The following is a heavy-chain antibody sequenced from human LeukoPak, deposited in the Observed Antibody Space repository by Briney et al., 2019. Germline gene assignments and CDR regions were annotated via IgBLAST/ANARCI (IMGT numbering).Heavy chain of an antibody. Sequence: ASVKVSCKASGGTFSSYAISWVRQAPGQGLEWMGRIIPILGIANCAQKFQGRVTITADKSTSTAYMELSSLRSEDTAVYYCARSRTGTKDYYYGMDVWGQGTTVTVSS. V-gene: IGHV1-69*04. CDR3: ARSRTGTKDYYYGMDV. D-gene: IGHD1-7*01. CDR2: IIPILGIA. J-gene: IGHJ6*02. CDR1: GGTFSSYA.